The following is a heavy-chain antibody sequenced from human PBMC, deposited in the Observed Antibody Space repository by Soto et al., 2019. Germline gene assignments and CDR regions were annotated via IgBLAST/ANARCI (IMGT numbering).Heavy chain of an antibody. CDR2: IIPIFGTA. D-gene: IGHD4-17*01. Sequence: GASVKVSCKASGGTFSSYAISWVRQAPGQGLEWMGGIIPIFGTANYAQKFQGRVTITADESTSTAYMELSSLRSEDTAVYCCARGRTVNYFDYWGQGTLVTVSS. CDR3: ARGRTVNYFDY. J-gene: IGHJ4*02. CDR1: GGTFSSYA. V-gene: IGHV1-69*13.